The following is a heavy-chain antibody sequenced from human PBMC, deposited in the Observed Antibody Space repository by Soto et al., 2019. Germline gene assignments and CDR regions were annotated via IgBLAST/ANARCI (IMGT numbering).Heavy chain of an antibody. Sequence: PGGSLRLSCAASGFTFSHYAMSWVRQAPWKGLEWVSTITYSGGSTYYADSVKGRFIISRDNSKNTLYLQMNSLRVEDTAVYYCAKKLHFGSGTYYFYFDYWGQGTLVTVSS. D-gene: IGHD3-10*01. CDR1: GFTFSHYA. CDR3: AKKLHFGSGTYYFYFDY. CDR2: ITYSGGST. J-gene: IGHJ4*02. V-gene: IGHV3-23*01.